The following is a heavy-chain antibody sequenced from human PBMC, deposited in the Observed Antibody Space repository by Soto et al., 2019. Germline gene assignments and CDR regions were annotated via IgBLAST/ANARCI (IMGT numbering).Heavy chain of an antibody. CDR3: ARDTSSEYYYYYYGMDV. D-gene: IGHD5-18*01. J-gene: IGHJ6*02. Sequence: GASVKVSCKASGYTFTSDDINWVREATGQGLEWMGWMNPNSGNTGYAQKFQGRVTMTRNTSISTAYMELSSLRSEDTAVYYCARDTSSEYYYYYYGMDVWGQGTTVTVSS. CDR2: MNPNSGNT. CDR1: GYTFTSDD. V-gene: IGHV1-8*01.